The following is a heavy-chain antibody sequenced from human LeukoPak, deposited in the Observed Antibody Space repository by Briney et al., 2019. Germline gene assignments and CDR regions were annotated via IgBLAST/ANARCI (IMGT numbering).Heavy chain of an antibody. CDR1: GGTFISYA. D-gene: IGHD4-17*01. CDR3: ARDYGDYVLDY. CDR2: IIPIFGTA. J-gene: IGHJ4*02. Sequence: SVKVSCKASGGTFISYAISWVRQAPGQGLEWMGGIIPIFGTADYAQKFQGRVTITTDESTSTAYMELSSLRSEDTAVYYCARDYGDYVLDYWGQGTLVTVSS. V-gene: IGHV1-69*05.